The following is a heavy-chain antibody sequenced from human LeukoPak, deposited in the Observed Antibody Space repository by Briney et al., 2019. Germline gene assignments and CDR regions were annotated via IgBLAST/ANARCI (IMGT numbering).Heavy chain of an antibody. J-gene: IGHJ4*02. V-gene: IGHV4-31*03. D-gene: IGHD3-22*01. CDR2: IYCSGST. CDR1: GGSISSGGYY. CDR3: ARVLYDSSGYYGSNYFDY. Sequence: KPSETLSLTCTVSGGSISSGGYYWSWIRQHPGKGLEWIGYIYCSGSTYYNPSLKSRVTISVDTSKNQFSLKLSSVTAADTAVYYCARVLYDSSGYYGSNYFDYWGQGTLVTVSS.